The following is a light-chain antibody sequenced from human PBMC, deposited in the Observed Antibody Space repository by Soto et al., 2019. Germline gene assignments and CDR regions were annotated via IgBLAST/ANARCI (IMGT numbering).Light chain of an antibody. Sequence: DIQMTQSPSSLSASVGDRVTFTCRANQDISTSLAWFQQKPGRGPKSLIYAASILQSGVPSRFSGNGSGTDFSLTISSLQPEDFATYYCQHYKTYPLTFGGGTKVEI. CDR3: QHYKTYPLT. J-gene: IGKJ4*01. CDR1: QDISTS. V-gene: IGKV1-16*01. CDR2: AAS.